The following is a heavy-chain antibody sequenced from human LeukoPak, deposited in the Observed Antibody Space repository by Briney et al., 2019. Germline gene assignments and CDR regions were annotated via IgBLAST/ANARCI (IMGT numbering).Heavy chain of an antibody. Sequence: GGSLRLSCAASGFTVSSNYMSWVRQAPGKGLEWVSVIYSGGSTYYADSVKGRFTISRDNSKNTLYLQMNSLRAEGTAVYHCAKGATLGLRGVYFDYWGQGTLVTVSS. CDR1: GFTVSSNY. V-gene: IGHV3-66*01. J-gene: IGHJ4*02. D-gene: IGHD5/OR15-5a*01. CDR3: AKGATLGLRGVYFDY. CDR2: IYSGGST.